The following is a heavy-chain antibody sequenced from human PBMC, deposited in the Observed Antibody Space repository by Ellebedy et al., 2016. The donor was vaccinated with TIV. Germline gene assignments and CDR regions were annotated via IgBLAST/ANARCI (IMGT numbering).Heavy chain of an antibody. CDR2: IKQDGGEK. V-gene: IGHV3-7*01. CDR3: ARLIGGTCQCAFDI. D-gene: IGHD2-15*01. Sequence: PGGSLRLSCAASGFTISRPWMSWVRQGPGKGLEWVANIKQDGGEKNYVDSVRGRFTISRDNAKNSLYLQMNSLRAEDTAVYYCARLIGGTCQCAFDIWGQGTMVTVSS. J-gene: IGHJ3*02. CDR1: GFTISRPW.